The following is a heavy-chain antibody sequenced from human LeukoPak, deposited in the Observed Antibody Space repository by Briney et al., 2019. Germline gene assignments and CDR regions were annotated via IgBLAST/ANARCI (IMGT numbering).Heavy chain of an antibody. CDR1: GFTVSSND. Sequence: GGSLRLSCAASGFTVSSNDMSCVRQAPGKGLECVSVIYTGDGTYYADSVKGRFTISRDNSKNTLYLQMNSLRAEDTAVYYCARAPEAYYDFWSGSLDYWGQGTLVTVSS. D-gene: IGHD3-3*01. V-gene: IGHV3-66*01. CDR3: ARAPEAYYDFWSGSLDY. J-gene: IGHJ4*02. CDR2: IYTGDGT.